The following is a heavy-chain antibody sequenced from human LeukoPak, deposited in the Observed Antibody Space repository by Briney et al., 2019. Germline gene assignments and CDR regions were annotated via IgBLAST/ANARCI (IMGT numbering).Heavy chain of an antibody. J-gene: IGHJ6*02. Sequence: GGSLRLSCAASGFTFSSYDMHWVRQAAGKGLEWVSAIDTAGNTYYPGSVKGRFTISRENAKNSLYLQMNSLRAGDTAVYYCTLSYGRGFNYYYGMDVWGQGTAVTVSS. V-gene: IGHV3-13*01. CDR2: IDTAGNT. D-gene: IGHD5-18*01. CDR3: TLSYGRGFNYYYGMDV. CDR1: GFTFSSYD.